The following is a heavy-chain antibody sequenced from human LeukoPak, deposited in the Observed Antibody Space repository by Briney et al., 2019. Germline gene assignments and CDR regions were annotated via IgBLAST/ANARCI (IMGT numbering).Heavy chain of an antibody. CDR2: ISGSGGST. CDR1: GFTFSSYA. Sequence: GGSLRLSCAASGFTFSSYAMSWVRQAPGKGLEWVSAISGSGGSTYYADSVKGRFTISRDNSKNTLYLQMSSLRAEDTAVYYCAKELLLWFGELLFPDQGHGFDYWGQGTLVTVSS. CDR3: AKELLLWFGELLFPDQGHGFDY. D-gene: IGHD3-10*01. V-gene: IGHV3-23*01. J-gene: IGHJ4*02.